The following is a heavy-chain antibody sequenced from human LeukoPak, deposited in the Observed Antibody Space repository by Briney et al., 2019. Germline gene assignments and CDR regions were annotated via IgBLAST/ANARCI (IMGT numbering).Heavy chain of an antibody. Sequence: PSETLSLTCTVSGGSISSGSYYWSWIRQPAGKGLEWIGRIYTSGSTNYNPSLKSRVTISVDISKNQFSLKLSSATAADTALYYCARGDLTTPYYYYYMDVWGKGTTVTVSS. CDR3: ARGDLTTPYYYYYMDV. D-gene: IGHD4-11*01. V-gene: IGHV4-61*02. CDR2: IYTSGST. J-gene: IGHJ6*03. CDR1: GGSISSGSYY.